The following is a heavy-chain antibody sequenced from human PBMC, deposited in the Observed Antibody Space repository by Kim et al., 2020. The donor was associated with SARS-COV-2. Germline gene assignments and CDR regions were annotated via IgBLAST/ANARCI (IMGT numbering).Heavy chain of an antibody. CDR1: GGSISSSSYY. J-gene: IGHJ3*02. D-gene: IGHD3-22*01. CDR3: ARPYYYDSSGYYPKQLPHAFEI. Sequence: SETLSLTCTVSGGSISSSSYYWGWIRQPPGKGLEWIGSIYYSGSTYYNPSLKSRVTISVDTSKNQYSLKLSPVTAADTAVYYCARPYYYDSSGYYPKQLPHAFEIWGQGTMVTVSS. V-gene: IGHV4-39*01. CDR2: IYYSGST.